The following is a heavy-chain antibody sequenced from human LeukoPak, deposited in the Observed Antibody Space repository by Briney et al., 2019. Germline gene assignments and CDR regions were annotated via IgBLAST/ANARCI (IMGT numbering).Heavy chain of an antibody. CDR3: VKEEGTYSFAVS. CDR1: GLTFNIYA. D-gene: IGHD5-18*01. CDR2: ISKSDDRT. Sequence: GGSLRLPCAASGLTFNIYAMSWARQAPGAGREWVSAISKSDDRTYYADSVKGRFTISRDNSRNTVYLQINSLRDEDTATYYCVKEEGTYSFAVSWGQGTLVTVSS. V-gene: IGHV3-23*01. J-gene: IGHJ5*02.